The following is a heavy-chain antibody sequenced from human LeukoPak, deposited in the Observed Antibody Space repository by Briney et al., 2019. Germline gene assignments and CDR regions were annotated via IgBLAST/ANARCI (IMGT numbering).Heavy chain of an antibody. CDR2: ISSSGSTI. Sequence: GGSLRLSCAASGFTFSDYYMSWIRQAPGKGLEWVSYISSSGSTIYYADSVKGRFTISRDNAKNSLYLQMNSLRAEDTAVYFSARVGNYYDNRGFSSDAFDIWGQGTMVTVAS. CDR3: ARVGNYYDNRGFSSDAFDI. J-gene: IGHJ3*02. V-gene: IGHV3-11*01. D-gene: IGHD3-22*01. CDR1: GFTFSDYY.